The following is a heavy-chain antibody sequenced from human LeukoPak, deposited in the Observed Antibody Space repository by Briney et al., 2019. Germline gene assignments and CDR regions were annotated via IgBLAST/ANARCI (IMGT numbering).Heavy chain of an antibody. Sequence: GGSLRLSCAASGFTFSSYGMHWVRQAPGKGLEWVAVIWYDGSNKYYADSVKGRFTISRDNSKNTLYLQMNSLRAEDTAVYYCARDWKTNSFDYWGQGTLVTVSS. CDR1: GFTFSSYG. V-gene: IGHV3-33*01. CDR2: IWYDGSNK. D-gene: IGHD1-1*01. CDR3: ARDWKTNSFDY. J-gene: IGHJ4*02.